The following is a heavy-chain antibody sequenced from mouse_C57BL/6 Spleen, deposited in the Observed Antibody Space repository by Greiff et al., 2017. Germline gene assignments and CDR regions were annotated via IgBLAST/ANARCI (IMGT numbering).Heavy chain of an antibody. V-gene: IGHV5-17*01. Sequence: EVHLVESGGGLVKPGGSLKLSCAASGFTFSDYGMHWVRQAPEKGLEWVAYISSGSSTIYYADTVKGRFTISRDNAKNTLFLQMPSLRSEDTAMYYCARRRRGAMDYWGQGTSVTVSS. CDR3: ARRRRGAMDY. J-gene: IGHJ4*01. CDR1: GFTFSDYG. CDR2: ISSGSSTI.